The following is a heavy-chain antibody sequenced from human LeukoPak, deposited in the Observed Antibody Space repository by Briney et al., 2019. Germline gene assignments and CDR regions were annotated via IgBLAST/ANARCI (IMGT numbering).Heavy chain of an antibody. J-gene: IGHJ3*02. CDR3: AKQQLYADAFDI. CDR1: GGSFSGYY. D-gene: IGHD6-13*01. V-gene: IGHV4-34*01. Sequence: SETLSLTCAVYGGSFSGYYWSWIRQPPGKGLEWTGEINHSGSTNYNPSLKSRVTISVDTSKNQFSLKLSSVTAADTAVYYCAKQQLYADAFDIWGQGTMVTVSS. CDR2: INHSGST.